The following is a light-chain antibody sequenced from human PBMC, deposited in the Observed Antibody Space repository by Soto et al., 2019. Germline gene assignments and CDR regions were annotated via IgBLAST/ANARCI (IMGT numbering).Light chain of an antibody. CDR1: QGINSA. CDR2: DAS. CDR3: QQFHSYPRT. J-gene: IGKJ3*01. Sequence: ALQLTQSPSSLSASVGDRVTITCRTSQGINSALAWYQQKPGTAPKLLIYDASSLQTGVPPRFSGSGSGTDFTLTISRLQPEDFATYYCQQFHSYPRTFGPGTKVDVK. V-gene: IGKV1-13*02.